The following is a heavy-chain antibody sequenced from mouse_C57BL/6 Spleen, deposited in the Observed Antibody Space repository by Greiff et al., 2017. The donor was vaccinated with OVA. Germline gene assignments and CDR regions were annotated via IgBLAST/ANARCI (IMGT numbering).Heavy chain of an antibody. V-gene: IGHV5-17*01. CDR2: ISSGSSTI. D-gene: IGHD1-1*02. CDR1: GFTFSDYG. CDR3: ARGGPPLFYWYFDV. Sequence: EVKVEESGGGLVKPGGSLKLSCAASGFTFSDYGMHWVRQAPEKGLEWVAYISSGSSTIYYADTVKGRFTISRDNAKNTLFLQMTSLRSEDTAMYYCARGGPPLFYWYFDVWGTGTTVTVSS. J-gene: IGHJ1*03.